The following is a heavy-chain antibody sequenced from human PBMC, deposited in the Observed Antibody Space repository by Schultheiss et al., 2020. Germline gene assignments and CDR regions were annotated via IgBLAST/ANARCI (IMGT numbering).Heavy chain of an antibody. V-gene: IGHV4-61*02. Sequence: SETLSLTCTVSGGSISSGGYYWSWIRQPAGKGLEWIGRIYTSGSTNYNPSLKSRVTMSVDTSKNQFSLKLSSVTAADTAVYYCARQIYGSGSYYPLDPWGQGTLVTVSS. J-gene: IGHJ5*02. CDR3: ARQIYGSGSYYPLDP. CDR2: IYTSGST. D-gene: IGHD3-10*01. CDR1: GGSISSGGYY.